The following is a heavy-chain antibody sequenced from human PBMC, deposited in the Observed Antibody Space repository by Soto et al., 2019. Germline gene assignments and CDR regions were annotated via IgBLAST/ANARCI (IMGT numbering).Heavy chain of an antibody. V-gene: IGHV1-46*01. CDR3: ARERGRAAAGEYHYYGMDV. CDR2: INPSGGTT. Sequence: QVQLEQSGAEVKKPGASVKVSCKASGYTFTSYYMHWVRQAPGQGLEWMGVINPSGGTTDYALKSQGRITMTRDTSTSTVYMELSSLRSEDTAVYYCARERGRAAAGEYHYYGMDVWGQGTTVTVSS. D-gene: IGHD6-13*01. CDR1: GYTFTSYY. J-gene: IGHJ6*02.